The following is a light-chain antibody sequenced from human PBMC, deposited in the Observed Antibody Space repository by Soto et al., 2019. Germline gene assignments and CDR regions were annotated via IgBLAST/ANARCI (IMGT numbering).Light chain of an antibody. CDR3: QQYNNWLPIT. CDR2: GAS. V-gene: IGKV3D-15*01. J-gene: IGKJ5*01. Sequence: EVVLTQSPGTLSLSPGERATLSCRASQSVSRNYLAWYQKKPGQAPRLLIYGASTRATAIPDRFSGSGSGTEFTLTISSLQSEDFAVYYCQQYNNWLPITFGQGTRLEIK. CDR1: QSVSRN.